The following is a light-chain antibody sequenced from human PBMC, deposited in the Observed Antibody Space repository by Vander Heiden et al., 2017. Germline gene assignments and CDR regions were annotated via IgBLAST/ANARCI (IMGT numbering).Light chain of an antibody. CDR2: SAS. Sequence: DIVLTHSPGSLAGLSGARVPINCKPSQSLLYSPNNKASLAWYQQKQGQPPKLLIYSASTRESGVADRFSGSGSRTDFTLTIRSLQAEDVAVYYCQQYYYSPPTFGGGTKVGIK. V-gene: IGKV4-1*01. CDR3: QQYYYSPPT. J-gene: IGKJ4*01. CDR1: QSLLYSPNNKAS.